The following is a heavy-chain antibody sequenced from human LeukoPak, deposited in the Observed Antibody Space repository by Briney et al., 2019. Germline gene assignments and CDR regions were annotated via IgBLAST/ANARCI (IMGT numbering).Heavy chain of an antibody. CDR2: INEPGTEQ. D-gene: IGHD1/OR15-1a*01. V-gene: IGHV3-7*01. CDR3: ARDWEHARYN. CDR1: GFPFTGSY. Sequence: GGPLRLSCAASGFPFTGSYMSWVRQAPGKGLEWVANINEPGTEQFSADSMKGRFTISRDNAKNSVHLLMSSLRVEDTAVYCCARDWEHARYNWGQGTLVIVSP. J-gene: IGHJ4*02.